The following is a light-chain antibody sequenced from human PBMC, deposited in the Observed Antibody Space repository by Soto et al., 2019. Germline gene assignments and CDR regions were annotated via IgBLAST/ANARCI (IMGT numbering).Light chain of an antibody. V-gene: IGKV4-1*01. Sequence: DIVMTQSPESLAVSLGERATINCKSSQSVLFSSNNRNYLAWYQQKPGQPPKLLISWASTRESGVTDRFSGSGSGTDFTLTISSLQAEDVAVYYCQQYYNTPYTFGQGTKLEIK. CDR2: WAS. CDR3: QQYYNTPYT. J-gene: IGKJ2*01. CDR1: QSVLFSSNNRNY.